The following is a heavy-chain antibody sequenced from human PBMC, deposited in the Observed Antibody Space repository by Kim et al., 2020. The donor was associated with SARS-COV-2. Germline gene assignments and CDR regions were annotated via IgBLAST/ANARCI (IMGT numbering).Heavy chain of an antibody. Sequence: YAQKFQGRVTITADDSTSTAYMELSSLRSEDTAVYYCARTTVTTLFAFDIWGQGTMVTVSS. V-gene: IGHV1-69*01. CDR3: ARTTVTTLFAFDI. D-gene: IGHD4-4*01. J-gene: IGHJ3*02.